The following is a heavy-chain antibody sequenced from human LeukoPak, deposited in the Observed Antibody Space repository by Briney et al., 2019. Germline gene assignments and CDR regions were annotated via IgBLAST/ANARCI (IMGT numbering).Heavy chain of an antibody. D-gene: IGHD6-13*01. J-gene: IGHJ6*02. CDR2: INPSGGST. Sequence: ASVKVSCKASGYTFTSYYMRWVRQAPGQGLEWMGIINPSGGSTSYAQKFQGRVTMTRDTSTSTVYMELSSLRSEDTAVYYCARVPSPRLAAAGTPYYYYGMDVWGQGTTVTVSS. V-gene: IGHV1-46*01. CDR3: ARVPSPRLAAAGTPYYYYGMDV. CDR1: GYTFTSYY.